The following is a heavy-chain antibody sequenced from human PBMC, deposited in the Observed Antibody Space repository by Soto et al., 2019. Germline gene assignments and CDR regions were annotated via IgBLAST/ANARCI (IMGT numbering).Heavy chain of an antibody. CDR1: GFTFSSYW. CDR3: ARDSHYYDSSGYHP. J-gene: IGHJ5*02. V-gene: IGHV3-7*05. Sequence: GGSLRLSCAASGFTFSSYWMSWVRQAPGKGLEWVANIKQDGSEKYYVDSVKGRFTISRDNAKNSLYLQMNSLRAEDTAVYYCARDSHYYDSSGYHPWGQGTLVTVSS. D-gene: IGHD3-22*01. CDR2: IKQDGSEK.